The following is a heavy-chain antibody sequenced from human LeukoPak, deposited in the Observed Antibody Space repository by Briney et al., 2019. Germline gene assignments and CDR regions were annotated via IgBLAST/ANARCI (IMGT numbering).Heavy chain of an antibody. J-gene: IGHJ4*02. CDR3: ARSPGIWNEYGRPEY. Sequence: TLSLTCAVSGDSISSGGHYWNWIRQRPGNGLEWIGYIFHTWSTYYNPSLKSRVTISVDTSKSQFSRKLSSVTAADTAVYCCARSPGIWNEYGRPEYWGQGALVTAYS. CDR2: IFHTWST. V-gene: IGHV4-31*11. D-gene: IGHD1-1*01. CDR1: GDSISSGGHY.